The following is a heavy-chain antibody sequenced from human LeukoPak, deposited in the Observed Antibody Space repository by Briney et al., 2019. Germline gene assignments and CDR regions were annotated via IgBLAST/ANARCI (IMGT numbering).Heavy chain of an antibody. Sequence: SETLSLTCAVYGGSFSGYYWSWIRQPPGKGLEWIGEINHSGSTNHNPSLKSRVTISVDTSKNQFSLKLSSVTAADTAVYYCARGRERDGYPTNFDYWGQGTLVTVSS. CDR2: INHSGST. V-gene: IGHV4-34*01. CDR3: ARGRERDGYPTNFDY. CDR1: GGSFSGYY. J-gene: IGHJ4*02. D-gene: IGHD5-24*01.